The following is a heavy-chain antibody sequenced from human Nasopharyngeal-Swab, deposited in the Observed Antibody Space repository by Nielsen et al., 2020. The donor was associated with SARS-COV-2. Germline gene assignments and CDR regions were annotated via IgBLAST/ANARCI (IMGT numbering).Heavy chain of an antibody. V-gene: IGHV1-3*01. D-gene: IGHD3-3*01. CDR2: INAGNGNT. J-gene: IGHJ6*02. CDR3: AGEAPLYDVWSGHFNGMDV. Sequence: ASVKVSCKASGYTFTSYAMHWVRQAPGQRLEWMGWINAGNGNTKYSQKFQGRVTIPRDTSASTAYMELSSLRSEDTSVYYCAGEAPLYDVWSGHFNGMDVWGQGTTVTVSS. CDR1: GYTFTSYA.